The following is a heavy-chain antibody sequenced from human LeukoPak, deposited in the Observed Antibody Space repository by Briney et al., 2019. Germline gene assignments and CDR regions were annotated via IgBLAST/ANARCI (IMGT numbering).Heavy chain of an antibody. J-gene: IGHJ4*02. CDR3: AKFILRRAYCGGDCYPDY. CDR2: ISGSGGST. CDR1: GFTFSSYA. D-gene: IGHD2-21*02. V-gene: IGHV3-23*01. Sequence: GGSLRLSCAASGFTFSSYAMNWVRQAPGKGLEWVSAISGSGGSTYYADSVKGRFTISRDNSKNTLYLQMNSLRAEDTAVYYCAKFILRRAYCGGDCYPDYWGQGTLVTVSS.